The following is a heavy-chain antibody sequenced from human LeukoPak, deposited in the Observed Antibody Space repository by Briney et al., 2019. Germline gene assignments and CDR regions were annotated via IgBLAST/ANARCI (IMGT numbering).Heavy chain of an antibody. J-gene: IGHJ4*02. CDR3: ARGGYSFDY. CDR1: GFSLSGYC. CDR2: LHANGDEK. V-gene: IGHV3-7*01. D-gene: IGHD5-12*01. Sequence: PGGSLRLSCAASGFSLSGYCMSWVRQAPGKGLEWVARLHANGDEKNFVGSVQGRFTVSGDNAKNSLYLQMNSLRVEDTAVYYCARGGYSFDYLGQGTLVTVSS.